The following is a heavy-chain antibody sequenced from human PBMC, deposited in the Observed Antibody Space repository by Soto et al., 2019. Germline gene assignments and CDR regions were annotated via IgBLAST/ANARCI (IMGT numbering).Heavy chain of an antibody. D-gene: IGHD4-17*01. CDR2: VHYSGTT. CDR3: ARGTALIYGDYPGAGYFDF. J-gene: IGHJ4*02. V-gene: IGHV4-59*01. CDR1: GGSISSYY. Sequence: PSETLSLTCTVSGGSISSYYWRWIRQSPGRGLEWIGYVHYSGTTNYNPSLKSRVAMSLDSSKRQFSLTLNSVTAADTAVYYCARGTALIYGDYPGAGYFDFWGQGIQVTVSS.